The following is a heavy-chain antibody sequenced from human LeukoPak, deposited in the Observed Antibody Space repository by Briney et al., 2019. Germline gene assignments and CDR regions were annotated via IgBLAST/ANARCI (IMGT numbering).Heavy chain of an antibody. CDR3: AKDFPHYGSGSSHFDY. D-gene: IGHD3-10*01. CDR1: GFTFSRYG. J-gene: IGHJ4*02. Sequence: GGSLRLSCAASGFTFSRYGTHWVPQAPGKGLEWLAVISYDGSKKDYADSVKGRFTISRDNSKNTLYLQMNSLRVEDTAVYYCAKDFPHYGSGSSHFDYWGQGTLVTVSS. CDR2: ISYDGSKK. V-gene: IGHV3-30*18.